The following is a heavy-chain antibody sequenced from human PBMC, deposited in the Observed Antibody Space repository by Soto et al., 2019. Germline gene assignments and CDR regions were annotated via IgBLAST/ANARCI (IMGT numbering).Heavy chain of an antibody. D-gene: IGHD5-18*01. V-gene: IGHV3-21*01. CDR3: ARWIQLWLREARYYYYGMDV. CDR1: GFTFRSYS. CDR2: ISSSSSYI. Sequence: EVQLVESGGGLVKPGGSLRLSCAASGFTFRSYSMNWVRQAPGKGLEFVSSISSSSSYIYYADSVKGRFTISRDNAKNVLYLQMNSLRAEDTAVYYCARWIQLWLREARYYYYGMDVWGQGTTVTDS. J-gene: IGHJ6*02.